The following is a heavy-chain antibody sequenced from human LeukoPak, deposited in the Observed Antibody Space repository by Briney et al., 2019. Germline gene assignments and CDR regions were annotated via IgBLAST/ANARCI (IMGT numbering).Heavy chain of an antibody. CDR3: ARGYCSSTSCYPFFDY. V-gene: IGHV1-2*02. CDR2: INPNSGGT. Sequence: GASVKVSCKASGYTFTGYYMHWVRQAPGQGLEWMGWINPNSGGTNYAQKFQGRVTMTRDTSISTAYMELSRLRSDDTAVYYCARGYCSSTSCYPFFDYWSQGTLVTVSS. CDR1: GYTFTGYY. D-gene: IGHD2-2*01. J-gene: IGHJ4*02.